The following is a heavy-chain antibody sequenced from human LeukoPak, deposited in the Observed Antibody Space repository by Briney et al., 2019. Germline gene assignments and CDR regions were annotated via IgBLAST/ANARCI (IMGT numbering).Heavy chain of an antibody. CDR2: ISWDGSSA. CDR3: VKDRSTSGVSEFDC. D-gene: IGHD1-1*01. J-gene: IGHJ4*02. Sequence: PGGSLRLSCAASGFTFDDYTMHWVRQVPGKGLEWVSFISWDGSSAYYVDSVKGRFIISRDNRKNSLYLQMNSLRTEDAALYYCVKDRSTSGVSEFDCWGRGTLVTVSS. V-gene: IGHV3-43*01. CDR1: GFTFDDYT.